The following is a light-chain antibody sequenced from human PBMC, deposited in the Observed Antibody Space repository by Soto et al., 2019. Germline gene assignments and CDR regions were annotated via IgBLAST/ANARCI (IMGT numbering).Light chain of an antibody. Sequence: ETVLTQSIGTLSLSPVERHTVCCNSTQTVFSNYIGWYQQKPGQAPRRLIFGASIRATGIPDRFSGSGSGTDFTLTISGLEPEDFAVYYCQQYGSSSWTFGQGTKVDIK. CDR3: QQYGSSSWT. CDR1: QTVFSNY. J-gene: IGKJ1*01. V-gene: IGKV3-20*01. CDR2: GAS.